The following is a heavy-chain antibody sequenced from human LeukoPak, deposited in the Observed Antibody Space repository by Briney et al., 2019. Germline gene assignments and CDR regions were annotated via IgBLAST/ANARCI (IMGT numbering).Heavy chain of an antibody. D-gene: IGHD4-17*01. CDR3: ARGSSLDYGDYKGMDV. CDR1: GYTFTSYY. CDR2: INPSGGST. Sequence: ASVKVSCKASGYTFTSYYMHWVRQAPGQGLEWMGIINPSGGSTSYAQKFQGRVTMTRDTSTSTVYMELSSLRSEDTAVYYCARGSSLDYGDYKGMDVWGQGTTVTVSS. V-gene: IGHV1-46*01. J-gene: IGHJ6*02.